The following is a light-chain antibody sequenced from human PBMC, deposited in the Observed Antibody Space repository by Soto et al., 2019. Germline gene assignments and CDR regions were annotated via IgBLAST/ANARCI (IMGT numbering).Light chain of an antibody. J-gene: IGLJ2*01. CDR3: SSYKTSSTVVV. CDR2: GVS. CDR1: SSDIGGYNY. V-gene: IGLV2-14*01. Sequence: QSVLTQPASVSGSPGQSITISCTGTSSDIGGYNYVSWYQQYPGKAPKLMIFGVSDRPSGVSNRFSGSKSGTTASLTISVLQAEDYADYYCSSYKTSSTVVVFGGGTKLTVL.